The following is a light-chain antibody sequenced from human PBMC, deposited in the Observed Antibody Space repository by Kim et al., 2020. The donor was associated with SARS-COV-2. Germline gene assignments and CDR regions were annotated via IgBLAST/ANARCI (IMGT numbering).Light chain of an antibody. J-gene: IGLJ2*01. CDR2: QDS. CDR1: KLGDKF. V-gene: IGLV3-1*01. CDR3: QAWDSRHLV. Sequence: SYELTQPPSVSVSPGQTASITCSGDKLGDKFACWYQQKPGQSPVLVIYQDSKRPSGIPERFSGFNSGYTANLTISGKQAMDADDYYCQAWDSRHLVLGGG.